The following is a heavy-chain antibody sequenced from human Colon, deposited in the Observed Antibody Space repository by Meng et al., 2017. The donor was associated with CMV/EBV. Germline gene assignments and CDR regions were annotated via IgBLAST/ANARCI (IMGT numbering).Heavy chain of an antibody. CDR1: GGSFSGYY. CDR3: AARGGLRGGYYFDY. J-gene: IGHJ4*02. D-gene: IGHD5/OR15-5a*01. CDR2: INHSGST. V-gene: IGHV4-34*01. Sequence: SETLSLTCAVYGGSFSGYYWSWIRQPPGKGLEWSGEINHSGSTNYNPSLKSRVTISVDTSKNQSSLKLSTVTAADTAVYYCAARGGLRGGYYFDYWGQGTLVTVSS.